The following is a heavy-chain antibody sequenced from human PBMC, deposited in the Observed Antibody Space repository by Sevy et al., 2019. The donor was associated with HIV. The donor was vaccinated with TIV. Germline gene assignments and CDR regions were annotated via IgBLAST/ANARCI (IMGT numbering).Heavy chain of an antibody. CDR2: ISGSGTRT. D-gene: IGHD3-22*01. V-gene: IGHV3-23*01. J-gene: IGHJ6*03. CDR3: GKGGGGHYDPDEIGYYFYYYNMDV. CDR1: GFSFDSYG. Sequence: GGSLRLSCAVSGFSFDSYGMTWVHQAPGKGLEWVSGISGSGTRTYYADSVKGRFIISRDNSKNTLYLQMNSLRSEDTAIYLCGKGGGGHYDPDEIGYYFYYYNMDVWGKGTTVTVSS.